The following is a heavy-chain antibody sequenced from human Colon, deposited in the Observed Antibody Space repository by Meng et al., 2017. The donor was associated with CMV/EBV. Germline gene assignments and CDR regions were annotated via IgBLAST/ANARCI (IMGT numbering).Heavy chain of an antibody. CDR2: ISTYNGNT. Sequence: ASVKVSCKASGYTFTRYGISWVRQAPGQGLEWLGWISTYNGNTKYAQKLQGRVTMTTDTSTTTAYMALRGLRSDDTAVYYCARGDYDYHPWGQGTLVTVSS. J-gene: IGHJ5*02. CDR1: GYTFTRYG. V-gene: IGHV1-18*01. D-gene: IGHD3-3*01. CDR3: ARGDYDYHP.